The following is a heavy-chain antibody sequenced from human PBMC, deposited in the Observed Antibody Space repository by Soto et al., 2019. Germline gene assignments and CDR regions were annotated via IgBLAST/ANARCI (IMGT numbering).Heavy chain of an antibody. CDR1: GGSFSGYY. Sequence: SETLSLTCAVYGGSFSGYYWSWIRQPPGKGLEWIGEINHSGSTNYNPSLKSRVTISVDTSKNQFSLKLSPVTAADTAVYYCARGRGTWNHVSRGDYFDYWGEGTLVPVSS. CDR2: INHSGST. J-gene: IGHJ4*02. CDR3: ARGRGTWNHVSRGDYFDY. D-gene: IGHD1-1*01. V-gene: IGHV4-34*01.